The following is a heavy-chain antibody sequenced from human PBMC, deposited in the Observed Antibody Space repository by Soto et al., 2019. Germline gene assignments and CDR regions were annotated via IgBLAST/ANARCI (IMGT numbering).Heavy chain of an antibody. CDR2: FDPEDGET. Sequence: GASVKVSCKVSGYTLTELSMHWVRQAPGKGLEWMGGFDPEDGETIYAQKFQGRVTMTEDTSTDTAYMELSSLRSEDTAVYYCATPHPTMVRGVINNFDYWGQGTLVTVSS. CDR3: ATPHPTMVRGVINNFDY. D-gene: IGHD3-10*01. J-gene: IGHJ4*02. CDR1: GYTLTELS. V-gene: IGHV1-24*01.